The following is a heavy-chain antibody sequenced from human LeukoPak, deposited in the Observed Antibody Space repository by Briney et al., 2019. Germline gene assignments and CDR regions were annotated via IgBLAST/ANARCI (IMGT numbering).Heavy chain of an antibody. V-gene: IGHV1-24*01. J-gene: IGHJ6*02. CDR2: FDPEDGET. CDR3: ARAKYRVIFGVVTPNYYYGMDV. CDR1: GYTLTELS. Sequence: ASVKVSCKVSGYTLTELSMHWVRQAPAKGLEWMGGFDPEDGETIYAQKFQGRVTMTEDTSTDTAYMELRSLRSDDTAVYYCARAKYRVIFGVVTPNYYYGMDVWGQGTTVTVSS. D-gene: IGHD3-3*01.